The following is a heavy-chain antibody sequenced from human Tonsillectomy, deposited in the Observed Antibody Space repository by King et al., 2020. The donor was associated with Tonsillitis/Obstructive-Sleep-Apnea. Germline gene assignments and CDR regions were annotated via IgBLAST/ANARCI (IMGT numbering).Heavy chain of an antibody. CDR1: GGSISSYY. Sequence: QLQESGPGLVKPSETLSLTCTVSGGSISSYYWSWIRQPPGKGLEWIGYIYYSGSTNYNPSLKSRVTISVDTSKNQFSLKLSSVTAADTAVYYCARGGQLDNWFDPWGQGTLVTVSS. CDR2: IYYSGST. V-gene: IGHV4-59*01. CDR3: ARGGQLDNWFDP. D-gene: IGHD6-6*01. J-gene: IGHJ5*02.